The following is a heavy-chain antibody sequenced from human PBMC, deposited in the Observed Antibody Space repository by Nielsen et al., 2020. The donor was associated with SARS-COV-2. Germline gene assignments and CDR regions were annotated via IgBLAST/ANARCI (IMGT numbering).Heavy chain of an antibody. Sequence: GESLKISCAASGFSFSSYAMSWVRQAPGKGLEWVSAITGGGYNTYNADSVKGRFTISRDNSKDTVYLQMNSLRAEDTAVYYCAKDQTMVRGVRYFQHWGQGTLVTVSS. J-gene: IGHJ1*01. CDR3: AKDQTMVRGVRYFQH. D-gene: IGHD3-10*01. CDR1: GFSFSSYA. CDR2: ITGGGYNT. V-gene: IGHV3-23*01.